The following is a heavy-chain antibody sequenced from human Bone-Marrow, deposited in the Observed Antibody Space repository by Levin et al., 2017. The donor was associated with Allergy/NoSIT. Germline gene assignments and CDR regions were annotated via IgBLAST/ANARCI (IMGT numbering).Heavy chain of an antibody. CDR2: ISSRGSPI. CDR3: AGLSITTTIK. Sequence: SCAVSEFTFSSYEINWVRQAPGKGLEWVSYISSRGSPIYYADSVKGRFTISRDSSKNSVYLQMNSLRVEDTAVYYCAGLSITTTIKWGQGTLVTVSS. D-gene: IGHD1-14*01. CDR1: EFTFSSYE. J-gene: IGHJ4*02. V-gene: IGHV3-48*03.